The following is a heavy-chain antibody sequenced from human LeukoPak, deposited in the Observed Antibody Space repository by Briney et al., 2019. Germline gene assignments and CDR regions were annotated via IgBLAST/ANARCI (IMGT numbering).Heavy chain of an antibody. J-gene: IGHJ4*02. CDR2: INHSGST. CDR3: ARRPRRVFHYYGSGSYYNPPDFDY. V-gene: IGHV4-39*07. Sequence: PSQTLSLTCTVSGGSISSGSYYWSWIRQPPGKGLEWIGEINHSGSTNYNPSLKSRVTISVDTSKNQFSLKLSSVTAADTAVYYCARRPRRVFHYYGSGSYYNPPDFDYWGQGTLVTVSS. CDR1: GGSISSGSYY. D-gene: IGHD3-10*01.